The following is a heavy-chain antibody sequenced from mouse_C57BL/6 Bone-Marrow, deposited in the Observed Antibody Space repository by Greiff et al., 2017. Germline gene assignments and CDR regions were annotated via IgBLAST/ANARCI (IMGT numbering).Heavy chain of an antibody. CDR2: INYDGSST. CDR3: ARDASTVVATGYFDV. CDR1: GFTFSDYY. J-gene: IGHJ1*03. V-gene: IGHV5-16*01. Sequence: EVQLVESEGGLVQPGSSMTLSCTASGFTFSDYYMAWVRQVPETGLEWVAHINYDGSSTYYLASLKSRFIRSGDKEKNILYLQMSSVKSEDTATYYCARDASTVVATGYFDVWGTGTTGTVSS. D-gene: IGHD1-1*01.